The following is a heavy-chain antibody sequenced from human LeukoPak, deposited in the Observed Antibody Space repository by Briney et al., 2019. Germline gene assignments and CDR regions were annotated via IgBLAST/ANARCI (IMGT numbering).Heavy chain of an antibody. V-gene: IGHV1-69*05. CDR2: IIPIFGTA. CDR3: AIGGYSQYYYYMDV. D-gene: IGHD5-18*01. Sequence: SVKVSCKASGGTFSSYAISWVRQAPGQGLEWMGGIIPIFGTANYAQKFQGRVTITTDESTSTAYMELSGLRSEDTAVYYCAIGGYSQYYYYMDVWGKGTTVTVSS. J-gene: IGHJ6*03. CDR1: GGTFSSYA.